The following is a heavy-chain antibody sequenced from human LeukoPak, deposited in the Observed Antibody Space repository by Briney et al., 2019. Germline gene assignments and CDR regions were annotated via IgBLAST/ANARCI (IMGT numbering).Heavy chain of an antibody. J-gene: IGHJ4*02. CDR1: GFTFSSYW. D-gene: IGHD3-3*01. V-gene: IGHV3-7*01. Sequence: GGSLRLSCAASGFTFSSYWMSWVRQAPGKGLEWVANIKQDGSEKYYVDSVKGRFTISRDNAKNSLYLQMNSLRAEDTAVYYCARGQKKRYYDFWSGYSPPGHYWGQGTLVTVSS. CDR3: ARGQKKRYYDFWSGYSPPGHY. CDR2: IKQDGSEK.